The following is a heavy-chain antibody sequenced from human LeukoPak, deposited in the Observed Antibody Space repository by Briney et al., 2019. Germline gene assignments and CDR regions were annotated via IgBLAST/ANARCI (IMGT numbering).Heavy chain of an antibody. CDR1: VVSVCTSTHG. D-gene: IGHD2-15*01. Sequence: SETLSLTCIVSVVSVCTSTHGWAWIRQPPGKGLEWIASMFYGGSTYYNASLRSRVSLSVDTSGNQFSLKLTSVTASDTAIFYCVRRGGWVGAASLIGFCGQGTLVTVSS. CDR2: MFYGGST. J-gene: IGHJ4*02. V-gene: IGHV4-39*01. CDR3: VRRGGWVGAASLIGF.